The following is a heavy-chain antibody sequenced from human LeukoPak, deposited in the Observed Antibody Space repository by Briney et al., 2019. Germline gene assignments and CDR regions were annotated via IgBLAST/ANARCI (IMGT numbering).Heavy chain of an antibody. V-gene: IGHV1-69*13. CDR2: IIPIFGTA. D-gene: IGHD3-22*01. CDR3: ARDSTDYYDSSGYYYGPVY. CDR1: GGTFSSYA. Sequence: SVKVSCKASGGTFSSYAISWVRQAPGQGLEWMGGIIPIFGTANYAQNFQDRVTITADESTSTAYMELSNLRSEDTAVYYCARDSTDYYDSSGYYYGPVYWGQGTLVTVSS. J-gene: IGHJ4*02.